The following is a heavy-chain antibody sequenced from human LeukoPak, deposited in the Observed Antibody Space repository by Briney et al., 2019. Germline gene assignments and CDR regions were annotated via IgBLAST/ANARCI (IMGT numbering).Heavy chain of an antibody. Sequence: ASVKVSCKASGGTFSGYAISWVRQAPGQGLEWMGGIIPIFGTANYAQKFQGRVTITADESTSTAYMELSSLRSEDTAVYYCARGGGSHLFDYWGQGTLVTVSS. D-gene: IGHD3-16*01. CDR2: IIPIFGTA. J-gene: IGHJ4*02. CDR3: ARGGGSHLFDY. V-gene: IGHV1-69*13. CDR1: GGTFSGYA.